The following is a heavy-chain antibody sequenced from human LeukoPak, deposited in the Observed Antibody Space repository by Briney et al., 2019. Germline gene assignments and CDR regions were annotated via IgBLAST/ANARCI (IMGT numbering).Heavy chain of an antibody. CDR1: GGSFSGYY. V-gene: IGHV4-34*01. J-gene: IGHJ4*02. CDR2: INHSGST. D-gene: IGHD3-10*01. Sequence: SETLSLTCAVYGGSFSGYYWSWIRQPPGKGLEWIWEINHSGSTNYNPSLKSRVTISVDTSKTQSSLKLSSVPAADTAVYYCAGILLWFGEERDYWGQGTLVTVSS. CDR3: AGILLWFGEERDY.